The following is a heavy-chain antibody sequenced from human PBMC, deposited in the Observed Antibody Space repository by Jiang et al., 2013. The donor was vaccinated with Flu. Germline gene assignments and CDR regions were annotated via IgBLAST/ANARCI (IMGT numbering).Heavy chain of an antibody. V-gene: IGHV1-2*02. J-gene: IGHJ3*02. Sequence: QLVESGAEVKKPGASVKVSCKASGYTSPATICTGCDRPPGQGLEWMGWINPNSGGTNYAQKFQGRVTMTRDTSISTAYMELSRLRSDDTAVYYCARVPIWFGSDAFDIWGQGTMVTVSS. CDR3: ARVPIWFGSDAFDI. D-gene: IGHD3-10*01. CDR2: INPNSGGT. CDR1: GYTSPAT.